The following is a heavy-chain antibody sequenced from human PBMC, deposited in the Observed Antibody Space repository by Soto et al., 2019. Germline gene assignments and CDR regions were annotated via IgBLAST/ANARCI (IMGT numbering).Heavy chain of an antibody. CDR3: ARFKVGTTTDYYYGMDV. CDR2: IIPILGSA. Sequence: SVKVSCKASGDTFSDYAICWVRQAPGQGLEWIGGIIPILGSANYAQKFQGRVTISADGSTNTANLELSSLRSEDTAVYYCARFKVGTTTDYYYGMDVWGQGTTVTVSS. D-gene: IGHD1-26*01. V-gene: IGHV1-69*13. J-gene: IGHJ6*02. CDR1: GDTFSDYA.